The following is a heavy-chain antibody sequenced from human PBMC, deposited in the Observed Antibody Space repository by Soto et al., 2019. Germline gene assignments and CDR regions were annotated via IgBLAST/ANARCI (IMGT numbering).Heavy chain of an antibody. CDR2: IKSKTDGGTT. CDR3: TTDSLATPIDYGMDV. CDR1: GFTFSNAW. V-gene: IGHV3-15*07. D-gene: IGHD2-15*01. Sequence: GGSLRLSCAASGFTFSNAWMNWVRQAPGKGLEWVGRIKSKTDGGTTDYAAPVKGRFTISRDDSKNTLYLQMNSLKTEDTAVYYCTTDSLATPIDYGMDVWGQGTTVTVSS. J-gene: IGHJ6*02.